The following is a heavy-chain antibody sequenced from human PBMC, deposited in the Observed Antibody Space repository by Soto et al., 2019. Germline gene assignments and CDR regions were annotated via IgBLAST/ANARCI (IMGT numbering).Heavy chain of an antibody. D-gene: IGHD3-22*01. Sequence: GGSLRLSCAGSGFTFSNDWINWVRQAPGKGLEWVGRIKSKALGGTTDFAAPVRGRFAITRDDSRNMAYMQMNTLNTEDTAVYFSTTYSSNTMIEVRFDYCGHGTLVTVSS. CDR1: GFTFSNDW. J-gene: IGHJ4*01. CDR2: IKSKALGGTT. V-gene: IGHV3-15*07. CDR3: TTYSSNTMIEVRFDY.